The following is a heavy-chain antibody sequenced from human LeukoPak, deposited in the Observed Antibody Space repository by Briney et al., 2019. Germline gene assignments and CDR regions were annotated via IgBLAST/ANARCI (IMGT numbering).Heavy chain of an antibody. CDR3: ARGHSGYEDY. J-gene: IGHJ4*02. Sequence: PSHTLSLTRTLAAGSISINYCGWIRPPAGNGREWIVCIFTSGSTNYNTSLKSRVDMSVDTSKNQFSLKLSAVTAADTGVYYCARGHSGYEDYWGQGTLVTVSS. CDR2: IFTSGST. CDR1: AGSISINY. D-gene: IGHD5-12*01. V-gene: IGHV4-4*07.